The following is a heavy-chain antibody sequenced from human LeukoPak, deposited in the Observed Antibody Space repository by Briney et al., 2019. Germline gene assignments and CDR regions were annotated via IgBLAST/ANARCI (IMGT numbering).Heavy chain of an antibody. CDR1: GFSFRDYG. Sequence: GGSLRLSCAASGFSFRDYGLHWVRPAPGKGLEWVALISFDGSQKNFADSVKGRFTTSRDNSKFTMYLEMNSLRAEDTAVYFCARDKDGWGIHDFWGQGTLVTVSS. D-gene: IGHD3-16*01. J-gene: IGHJ4*02. CDR2: ISFDGSQK. V-gene: IGHV3-30*03. CDR3: ARDKDGWGIHDF.